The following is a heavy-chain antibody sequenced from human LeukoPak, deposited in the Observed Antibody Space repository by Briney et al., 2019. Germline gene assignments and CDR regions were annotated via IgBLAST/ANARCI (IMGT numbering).Heavy chain of an antibody. CDR3: ASGYPKPYYFDY. CDR1: GFTFSSYW. D-gene: IGHD5-18*01. V-gene: IGHV3-7*01. Sequence: GGSLRLSCAASGFTFSSYWMSWVRQAPGKGLEWVANTKQDGSEKYYVDSVKGRFTISRDNAKNSLYLQMNSLRAEDTAVYYCASGYPKPYYFDYWGQGTLVTVSS. J-gene: IGHJ4*02. CDR2: TKQDGSEK.